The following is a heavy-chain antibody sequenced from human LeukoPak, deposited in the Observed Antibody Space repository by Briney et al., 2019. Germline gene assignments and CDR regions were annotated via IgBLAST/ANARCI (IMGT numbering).Heavy chain of an antibody. Sequence: SETLSLTCTVSGGSISSSSYYWGWIRQPPGKGLEWIGNIYDSGSTYYNPSLKSRVTISVDTSRNQFSLKLNSVTAADTAVYYCARDYGNCNFDYWAREPWSPSPQ. J-gene: IGHJ4*02. D-gene: IGHD4-11*01. CDR3: ARDYGNCNFDY. CDR2: IYDSGST. CDR1: GGSISSSSYY. V-gene: IGHV4-39*07.